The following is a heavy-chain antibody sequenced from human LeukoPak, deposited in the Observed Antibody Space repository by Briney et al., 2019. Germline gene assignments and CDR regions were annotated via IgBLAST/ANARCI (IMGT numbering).Heavy chain of an antibody. V-gene: IGHV4-59*01. CDR3: ARATMVRGVIIMYY. Sequence: PSETLSLTCTVSGGSIRSYSWSWIRQPPGSGLEWIGYIHHSRSTNYNPSLKSRVTVSVDTSKNQFSLILSSVTAADTAMYYCARATMVRGVIIMYYWGQGTLVTVSS. CDR2: IHHSRST. CDR1: GGSIRSYS. J-gene: IGHJ4*02. D-gene: IGHD3-10*01.